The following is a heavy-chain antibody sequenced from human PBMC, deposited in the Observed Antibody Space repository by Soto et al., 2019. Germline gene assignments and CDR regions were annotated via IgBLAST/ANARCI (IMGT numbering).Heavy chain of an antibody. CDR3: ALSWFGDAYYYGMDV. CDR2: INHSGST. Sequence: KPSETLSLTCAVYGGSFSGYYWSWIRQPPGKGLEWIGEINHSGSTNYNPSLKSRVTISVDTSKNQFSLKLSSVTAADTAVYYCALSWFGDAYYYGMDVWGQGTPVTVSS. V-gene: IGHV4-34*01. J-gene: IGHJ6*02. CDR1: GGSFSGYY. D-gene: IGHD3-10*01.